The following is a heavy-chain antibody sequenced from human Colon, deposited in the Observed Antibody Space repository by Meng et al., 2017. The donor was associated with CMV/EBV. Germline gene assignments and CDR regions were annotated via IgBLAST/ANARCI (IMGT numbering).Heavy chain of an antibody. D-gene: IGHD6-19*01. CDR2: TYYRSKWFT. CDR3: VREGVAGYNYFDY. Sequence: QVQLQQSGPGLLKPSQTLSPTCVIFGDSVSRDSAAWIWIRQSPSRGLEWLGRTYYRSKWFTDYAVSVKSRITINPDTSKNQVSLLLKSMTPEDTAMYYCVREGVAGYNYFDYWGQGTLVTVDS. V-gene: IGHV6-1*01. CDR1: GDSVSRDSAA. J-gene: IGHJ4*02.